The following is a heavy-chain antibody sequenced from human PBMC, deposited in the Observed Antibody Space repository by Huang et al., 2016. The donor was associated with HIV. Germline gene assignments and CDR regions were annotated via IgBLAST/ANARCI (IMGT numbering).Heavy chain of an antibody. J-gene: IGHJ4*02. D-gene: IGHD5-12*01. Sequence: QVQLVQSGAEVKKPGASVNVSCKASGYTFSTYYLHWVRQAPGQGLAWMGIINPGGGRPNYAQKFQGRLTITRDTSTSTVFMELNSLTSEDTAVYYCARWRQLPRFFDFWGQGTLVTVSS. CDR3: ARWRQLPRFFDF. CDR1: GYTFSTYY. CDR2: INPGGGRP. V-gene: IGHV1-46*01.